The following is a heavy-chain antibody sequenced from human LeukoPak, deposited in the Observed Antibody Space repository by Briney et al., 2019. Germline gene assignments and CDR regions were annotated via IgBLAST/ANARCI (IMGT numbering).Heavy chain of an antibody. CDR2: MNPNSGNT. CDR1: GYTFTSYD. V-gene: IGHV1-8*01. J-gene: IGHJ5*02. D-gene: IGHD2-21*02. Sequence: ASVKVSCKASGYTFTSYDINWVRQATGQGLEWMGWMNPNSGNTGYAQKFQGRVTITRNTSISTAYTELSSLTSEDTAVYYCARGEAYCGGDCYWRFDPWGQGTLVTVSS. CDR3: ARGEAYCGGDCYWRFDP.